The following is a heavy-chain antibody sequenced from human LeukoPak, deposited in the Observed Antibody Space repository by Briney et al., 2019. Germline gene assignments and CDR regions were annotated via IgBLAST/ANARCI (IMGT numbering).Heavy chain of an antibody. V-gene: IGHV3-66*01. D-gene: IGHD3-10*01. CDR3: ARDGEPYYYGSGTLGY. CDR1: VFTLSSKY. Sequence: GGSLRLSCAASVFTLSSKYMSWVRQALGKGLEGGSVMYSGGSTYYSDSVTGRCTISRDNFKNTLYLQMNSLSAEHTAVYYCARDGEPYYYGSGTLGYWGQGTLVTVSS. J-gene: IGHJ4*02. CDR2: MYSGGST.